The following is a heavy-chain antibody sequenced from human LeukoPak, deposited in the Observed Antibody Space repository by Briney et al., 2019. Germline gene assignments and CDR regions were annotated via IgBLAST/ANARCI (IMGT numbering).Heavy chain of an antibody. V-gene: IGHV3-23*01. CDR2: IGGSGVST. CDR3: AKDYGVVVAATPSDY. D-gene: IGHD2-15*01. Sequence: GASLRLSCAASGFTFSSYAMSWVRQAPGKGLEWVSAIGGSGVSTYYADSVKGRFTISRDNSKNTLYLQMNSLRAEDTAVYYCAKDYGVVVAATPSDYWGQGTLVTVSS. CDR1: GFTFSSYA. J-gene: IGHJ4*02.